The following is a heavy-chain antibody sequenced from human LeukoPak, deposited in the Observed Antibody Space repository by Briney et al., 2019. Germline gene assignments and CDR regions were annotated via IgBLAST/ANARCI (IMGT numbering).Heavy chain of an antibody. J-gene: IGHJ5*02. CDR3: ARGHYYDSSGSSADP. Sequence: VASVKVSCKASGYTFTSYYMHWVRQAPGQGLEWMGIINPSGGSTNYAQKLQGRVTMTTDTSTSTAYMELRSLRSDDTAVYYCARGHYYDSSGSSADPWGQGTLVTVSS. CDR1: GYTFTSYY. V-gene: IGHV1-46*01. D-gene: IGHD3-22*01. CDR2: INPSGGST.